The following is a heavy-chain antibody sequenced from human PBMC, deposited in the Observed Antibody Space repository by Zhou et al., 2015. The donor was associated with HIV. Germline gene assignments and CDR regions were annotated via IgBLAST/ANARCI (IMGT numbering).Heavy chain of an antibody. CDR2: IIPILGIA. CDR1: GGTFSSYT. J-gene: IGHJ6*02. CDR3: ARDLPPGIAVAGWAVKNYYYYGMDV. Sequence: QVQLVQSGAEVKKPGSSVKVSCKASGGTFSSYTISWVRQAPGQGLEWMGRIIPILGIANYAQKFQGRVTITADKSTSTAYMELSSLRSEDTAVYYCARDLPPGIAVAGWAVKNYYYYGMDVWDQGP. D-gene: IGHD6-19*01. V-gene: IGHV1-69*08.